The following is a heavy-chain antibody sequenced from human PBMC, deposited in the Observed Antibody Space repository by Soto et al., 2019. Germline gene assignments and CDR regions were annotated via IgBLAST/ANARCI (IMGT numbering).Heavy chain of an antibody. CDR1: GDSSSSGGYY. J-gene: IGHJ6*02. Sequence: TLSVTGTVSGDSSSSGGYYWSWILQHPGKCLECIGYMYYSWSTYYNPSLKSRVTISVDTSKNQFSLKLSSVTAADTAVYYCARDSSDYYASSGYYYVLGYYGMDVWGQGTTVTVSS. CDR2: MYYSWST. V-gene: IGHV4-31*03. D-gene: IGHD3-22*01. CDR3: ARDSSDYYASSGYYYVLGYYGMDV.